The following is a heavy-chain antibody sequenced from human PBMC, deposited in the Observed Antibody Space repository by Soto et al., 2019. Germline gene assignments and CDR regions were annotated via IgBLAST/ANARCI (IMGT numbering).Heavy chain of an antibody. Sequence: PGGSLRLSCAASGFTFSSYSMNWVRQAPGKGLEWVSSISSSSSYIYYADSVKGRFTISRDNAKNSLYLQMNSLRAEDTAVYYCASLPDPVPQVAFDIWGQGTMVTVSS. CDR1: GFTFSSYS. V-gene: IGHV3-21*01. CDR2: ISSSSSYI. D-gene: IGHD4-17*01. CDR3: ASLPDPVPQVAFDI. J-gene: IGHJ3*02.